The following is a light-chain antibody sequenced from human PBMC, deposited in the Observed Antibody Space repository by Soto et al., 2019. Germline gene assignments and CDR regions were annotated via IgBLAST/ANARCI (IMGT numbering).Light chain of an antibody. J-gene: IGLJ1*01. CDR1: SSDVGGYNY. CDR2: EVS. CDR3: TSYTSSGAPYV. Sequence: QSVLTQPASVSGSPGQSITISCTGTSSDVGGYNYVSWYQQHPGKAPRLMIYEVSDRPSGVSNRFSGSKSGNTASLTISGLQAEDEADYYCTSYTSSGAPYVFATGTKVTVL. V-gene: IGLV2-14*01.